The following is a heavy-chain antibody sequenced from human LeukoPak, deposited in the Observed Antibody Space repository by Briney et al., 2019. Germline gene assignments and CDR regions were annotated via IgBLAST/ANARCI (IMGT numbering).Heavy chain of an antibody. Sequence: PSETLSLTCTVSSGSISGFYWSWIRHPPGKGLEWLGYIHCSGSTNYHTSLKSRVTISVDTSKNQFSLKLSSVAAADAAVYYYARGSKGAVTTVFGYWGQGTLVTVSS. CDR3: ARGSKGAVTTVFGY. CDR2: IHCSGST. CDR1: SGSISGFY. J-gene: IGHJ4*02. V-gene: IGHV4-59*01. D-gene: IGHD4-17*01.